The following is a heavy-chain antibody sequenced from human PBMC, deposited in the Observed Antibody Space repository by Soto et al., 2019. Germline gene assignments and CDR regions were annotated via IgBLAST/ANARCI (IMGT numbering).Heavy chain of an antibody. CDR2: IYHSGST. CDR3: ARDPADSESSGYFDY. D-gene: IGHD3-22*01. V-gene: IGHV4-30-2*01. CDR1: GGSISSGGYS. Sequence: SETLSLTCAVSGGSISSGGYSWSLIRQPPGKGLEWIGYIYHSGSTYYNPSLKSRVTISVDRSKNQFSLKLSSVTAADTAVYYCARDPADSESSGYFDYWGQGTLVTVSS. J-gene: IGHJ4*02.